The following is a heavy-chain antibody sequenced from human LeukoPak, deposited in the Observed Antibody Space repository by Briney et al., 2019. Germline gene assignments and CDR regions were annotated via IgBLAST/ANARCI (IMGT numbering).Heavy chain of an antibody. J-gene: IGHJ5*02. CDR1: GYSISSGYY. CDR2: LYHSGST. V-gene: IGHV4-38-2*02. Sequence: TSETLSLTCSVSGYSISSGYYWGWIRQAPGKGLEWIGNLYHSGSTYYNPSLKSRVSISVDTSKNQFSLNLSSVTAADTAVYYCARGPSGSYSDWFDPWGQGTLVTVSS. D-gene: IGHD3-10*01. CDR3: ARGPSGSYSDWFDP.